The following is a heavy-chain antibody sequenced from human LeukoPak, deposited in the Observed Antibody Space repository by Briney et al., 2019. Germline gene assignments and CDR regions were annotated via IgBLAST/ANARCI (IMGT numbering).Heavy chain of an antibody. Sequence: GGSLRLSCTVYGFTFSKYAMNWVRQGPGKGLEWVSGIGASGGTTYYADSVQGRFTISRDNSKNTLSLQVNSLRAEDTGVYFCAKDLGAVAGTIVNDYWGQGTLVTVSS. J-gene: IGHJ4*02. V-gene: IGHV3-23*01. CDR3: AKDLGAVAGTIVNDY. CDR1: GFTFSKYA. CDR2: IGASGGTT. D-gene: IGHD6-19*01.